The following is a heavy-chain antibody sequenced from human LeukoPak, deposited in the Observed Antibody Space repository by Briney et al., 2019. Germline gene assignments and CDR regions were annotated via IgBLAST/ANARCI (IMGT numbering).Heavy chain of an antibody. D-gene: IGHD3-10*01. Sequence: GRSLRLSCAASGLIFSNYGMHWVRQAPGKGLEWAAVIWYDGSEKYYADSVKGRFTISRDNSKNTLYLQMNSLRAEDTALYYCGTSGRYFGSGSFSSDYYFYNMDVWGKGTTVTVSS. CDR2: IWYDGSEK. CDR1: GLIFSNYG. CDR3: GTSGRYFGSGSFSSDYYFYNMDV. J-gene: IGHJ6*03. V-gene: IGHV3-33*01.